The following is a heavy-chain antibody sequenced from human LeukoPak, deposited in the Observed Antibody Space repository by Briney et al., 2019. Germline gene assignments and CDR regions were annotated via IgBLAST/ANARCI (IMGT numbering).Heavy chain of an antibody. Sequence: GGSLRLSCVASGFTFSNYWMHWVRQPPGKGLVWVSRIYVDGRTTNYADSVKGRFTISRDNAENTVYLEMNSLSVEDTATYYCIRDFRSADLWGQGTLVTVTS. CDR1: GFTFSNYW. V-gene: IGHV3-74*01. J-gene: IGHJ5*02. CDR2: IYVDGRTT. CDR3: IRDFRSADL.